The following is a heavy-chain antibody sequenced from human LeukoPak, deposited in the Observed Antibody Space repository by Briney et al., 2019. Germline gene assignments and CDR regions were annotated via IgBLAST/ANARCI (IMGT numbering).Heavy chain of an antibody. CDR3: ARDPYSGRYGDYYYYYMDV. CDR2: IYHSGST. J-gene: IGHJ6*03. CDR1: GYSISSGYY. V-gene: IGHV4-38-2*02. D-gene: IGHD1-26*01. Sequence: SETLSLTCTVSGYSISSGYYWGWIRQPPGKGLEWIGSIYHSGSTYYNPSLKSRVTISVDTSKNQFSLKLSSVTAADTAVYYCARDPYSGRYGDYYYYYMDVWGKGTTVTISS.